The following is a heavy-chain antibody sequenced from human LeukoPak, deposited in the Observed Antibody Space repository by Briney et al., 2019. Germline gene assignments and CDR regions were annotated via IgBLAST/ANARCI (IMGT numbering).Heavy chain of an antibody. CDR1: GGPLSGYY. CDR3: ASLYSNYPSQNLVADYFDY. D-gene: IGHD4-11*01. Sequence: PSETLSLTCAVYGGPLSGYYLSWIRPPPGKGLEWIGEINHSGSTNYNPSLKSRVTISVDTSKNQFSLKLSSVTAADTAVYYCASLYSNYPSQNLVADYFDYWDQGTLVTVSS. V-gene: IGHV4-34*01. J-gene: IGHJ4*02. CDR2: INHSGST.